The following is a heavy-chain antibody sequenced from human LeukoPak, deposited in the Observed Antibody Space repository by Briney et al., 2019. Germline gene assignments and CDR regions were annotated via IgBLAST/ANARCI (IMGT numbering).Heavy chain of an antibody. J-gene: IGHJ4*02. CDR1: GYTFTSYY. CDR3: ARDLGGVTMVRGVPTPAY. Sequence: ASVKVSCKASGYTFTSYYMHWVRQAPGQGLEWMGIINPSGGSTSYAQKFQGRVTMTRDTSTSTVYMELSSLRSEDTAVYYCARDLGGVTMVRGVPTPAYWGQGTLVTVST. V-gene: IGHV1-46*01. D-gene: IGHD3-10*01. CDR2: INPSGGST.